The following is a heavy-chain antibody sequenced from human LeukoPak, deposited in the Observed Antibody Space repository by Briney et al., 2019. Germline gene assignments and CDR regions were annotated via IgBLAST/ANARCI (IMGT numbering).Heavy chain of an antibody. CDR3: ARVLSSSWCFDY. V-gene: IGHV1-2*02. CDR1: GYTFTSYA. D-gene: IGHD6-13*01. J-gene: IGHJ4*02. CDR2: INPNSGGT. Sequence: ASVKVSCKASGYTFTSYAMHWVRQAPGQRLEWMGWINPNSGGTNYAQKFQGRVTMTRDTSISTAYMELSRLRSDDTAVYYCARVLSSSWCFDYWGQGTLVTVSS.